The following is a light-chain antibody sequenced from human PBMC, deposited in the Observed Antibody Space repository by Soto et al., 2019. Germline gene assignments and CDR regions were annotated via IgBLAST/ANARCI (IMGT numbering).Light chain of an antibody. J-gene: IGLJ1*01. CDR3: SSYTSSSLHV. CDR2: DVS. CDR1: SKEVGGYNH. Sequence: SVLTQPASVSGAPGPSITISFPGTSKEVGGYNHVSWYQQHPGKAPKLMIYDVSNRPSGVSNRFSGSKSGNTASLTISGLQAEDEADYYCSSYTSSSLHVFGTGIKVTVL. V-gene: IGLV2-14*03.